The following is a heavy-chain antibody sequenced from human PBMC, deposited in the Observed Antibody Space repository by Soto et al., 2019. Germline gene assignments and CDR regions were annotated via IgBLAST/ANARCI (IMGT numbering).Heavy chain of an antibody. V-gene: IGHV1-2*02. Sequence: ASVKVSCKASGYTVSGFYMHWVRQAPGQGLEWMGWINPNSGGTKSAEKFQGRVTMTRDTSISTAYMELSRLTSDDTAVYYCASAAVTGTAGLDFWGQGTQVTVSS. J-gene: IGHJ4*02. CDR2: INPNSGGT. CDR3: ASAAVTGTAGLDF. CDR1: GYTVSGFY. D-gene: IGHD6-19*01.